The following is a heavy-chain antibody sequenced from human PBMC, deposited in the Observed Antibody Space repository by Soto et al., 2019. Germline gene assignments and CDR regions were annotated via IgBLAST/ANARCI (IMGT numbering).Heavy chain of an antibody. CDR1: GFTFSDYW. D-gene: IGHD6-19*01. J-gene: IGHJ4*02. Sequence: EVQLVESGGGLVQPGGSLRLSCAASGFTFSDYWMSWVRQAPGKGLEWVANIKPDGSDKYYVDSVKGRFTISRDNAQNSLHLQMNSLRVEDTAVYYCVRERVWSFDYWGQGSLVTASS. V-gene: IGHV3-7*01. CDR2: IKPDGSDK. CDR3: VRERVWSFDY.